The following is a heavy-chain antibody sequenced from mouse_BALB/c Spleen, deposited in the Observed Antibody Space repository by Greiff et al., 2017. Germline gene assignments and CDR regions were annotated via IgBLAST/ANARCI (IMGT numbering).Heavy chain of an antibody. Sequence: EVQLVESGGGLVQPGGSLKLSCAASGFTFSSYTMSWVRQTPEKRLEWVAYISNGGGSTYYPDTVKGRFTISRDNAKNTLYLQMSSLKSEDTAMYYCARHDGNRAWFAYWGQGTLVTVS. CDR2: ISNGGGST. CDR3: ARHDGNRAWFAY. J-gene: IGHJ3*01. D-gene: IGHD2-1*01. CDR1: GFTFSSYT. V-gene: IGHV5-12-2*01.